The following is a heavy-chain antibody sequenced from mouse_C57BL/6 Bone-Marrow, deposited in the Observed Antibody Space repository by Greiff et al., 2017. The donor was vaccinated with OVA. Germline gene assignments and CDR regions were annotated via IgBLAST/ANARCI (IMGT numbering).Heavy chain of an antibody. V-gene: IGHV3-6*01. Sequence: EVQLQESGPGLVKPSQSLSLTCSVTGYSITSGYYWNWIRQFPGNKLEWMGYISYDGSNNYNPSLKNRISITRDTSKNQFFLKLNSVTTEDTATYYCARGNAACAMDYWGQGTSVTVSS. CDR2: ISYDGSN. CDR1: GYSITSGYY. J-gene: IGHJ4*01. D-gene: IGHD1-2*01. CDR3: ARGNAACAMDY.